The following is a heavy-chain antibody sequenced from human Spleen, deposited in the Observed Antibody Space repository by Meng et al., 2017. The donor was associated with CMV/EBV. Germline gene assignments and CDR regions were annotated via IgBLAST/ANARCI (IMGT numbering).Heavy chain of an antibody. CDR2: TYYRSKWYN. CDR1: A. CDR3: SRDHKSTMVRGIIYHYYGMDV. Sequence: AWNWIRQSPSRGLEWLGRTYYRSKWYNDYAVSVKSRITINPDTSKNQFSLQLNSVTPEDTAVYFCSRDHKSTMVRGIIYHYYGMDVWGQGTTVTVSS. D-gene: IGHD3-10*01. V-gene: IGHV6-1*01. J-gene: IGHJ6*02.